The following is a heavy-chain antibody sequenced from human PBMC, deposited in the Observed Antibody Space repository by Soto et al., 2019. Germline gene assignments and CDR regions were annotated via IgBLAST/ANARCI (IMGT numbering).Heavy chain of an antibody. CDR3: AKDRNIVVVPAAPVDY. CDR2: ISGSGGST. J-gene: IGHJ4*02. V-gene: IGHV3-23*01. D-gene: IGHD2-2*01. Sequence: EVQLLESGGGLVQPGGSLRLSCAASGFTFSSYAMSWVRQAPGKGLEWVSAISGSGGSTYYADSVKGRFTISRDNSKNTLYLQMNSLRAEDTAVYYGAKDRNIVVVPAAPVDYWGEGTLVAVSS. CDR1: GFTFSSYA.